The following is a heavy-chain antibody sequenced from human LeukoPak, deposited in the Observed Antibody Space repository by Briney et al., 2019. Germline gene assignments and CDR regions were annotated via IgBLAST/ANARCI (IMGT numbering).Heavy chain of an antibody. CDR1: DDSIISYY. V-gene: IGHV4-59*01. Sequence: SETLSLTCSVSDDSIISYYWNWLRQSPGKGLEWIGNIHHFGRTEYNSSLRSRVTMFLDSSKNQFSLKLTSVTPTDTAVYYCARGLWTQPGLVPFNYWGQGTLVTVSS. J-gene: IGHJ4*02. CDR3: ARGLWTQPGLVPFNY. CDR2: IHHFGRT. D-gene: IGHD5-18*01.